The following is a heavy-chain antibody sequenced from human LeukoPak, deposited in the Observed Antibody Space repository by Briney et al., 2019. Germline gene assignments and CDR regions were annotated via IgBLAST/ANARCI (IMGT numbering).Heavy chain of an antibody. Sequence: GGSLRLSCTTSGFNFRAYWMGWVRQAPGGGLEWVSFISSVSGYIYYADSVKGRFTISRDNSKNTLYLQMNSLRAEDTAVYYCARGRGGFLEWLSYFDYWGQGTLVTVSS. V-gene: IGHV3-21*01. J-gene: IGHJ4*02. CDR1: GFNFRAYW. CDR3: ARGRGGFLEWLSYFDY. CDR2: ISSVSGYI. D-gene: IGHD3-3*01.